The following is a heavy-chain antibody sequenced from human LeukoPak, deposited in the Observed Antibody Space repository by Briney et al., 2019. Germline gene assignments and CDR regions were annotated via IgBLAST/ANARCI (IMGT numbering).Heavy chain of an antibody. Sequence: GGSLRLSCVASGFTFSRYGMHWVRQAPGKGLEWLAVISYDGSNKYYADSVKGRFTISRDNSKNTLYLQMNSLRAEDTAVYYCAKDKGREGDYWGQGNLVTVSS. CDR2: ISYDGSNK. V-gene: IGHV3-30*18. D-gene: IGHD1-26*01. CDR3: AKDKGREGDY. J-gene: IGHJ4*02. CDR1: GFTFSRYG.